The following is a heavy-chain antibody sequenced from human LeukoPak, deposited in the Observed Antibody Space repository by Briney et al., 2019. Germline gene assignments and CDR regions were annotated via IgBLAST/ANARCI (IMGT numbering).Heavy chain of an antibody. J-gene: IGHJ3*02. V-gene: IGHV1-2*02. Sequence: ASVKVSCKASGYTFTSYDIKWVRQATGQGLEWMGWINPNSGGTNYAQKFQGRVTMTRDTSISTAYMELSRLRSDDTAVYYCARLTITMIVVDAFDIWGQGTMVTVSS. CDR2: INPNSGGT. D-gene: IGHD3-22*01. CDR1: GYTFTSYD. CDR3: ARLTITMIVVDAFDI.